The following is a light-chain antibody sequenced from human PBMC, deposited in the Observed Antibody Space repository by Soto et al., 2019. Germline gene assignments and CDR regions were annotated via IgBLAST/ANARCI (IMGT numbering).Light chain of an antibody. J-gene: IGLJ1*01. Sequence: QSALTQPASVSWSPGQSITISCTGSSSDVGAYNFVSWYQHHPGKAPKLILYEVTTHPSGVSSRFSGSKSGNTASLTISGLQADDEANYYCSSYTSSNTTYVYGTGTKVTVL. CDR1: SSDVGAYNF. V-gene: IGLV2-14*01. CDR2: EVT. CDR3: SSYTSSNTTYV.